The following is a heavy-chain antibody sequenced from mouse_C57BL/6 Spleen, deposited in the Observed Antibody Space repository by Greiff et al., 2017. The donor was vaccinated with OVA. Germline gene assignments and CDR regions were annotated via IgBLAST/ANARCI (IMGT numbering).Heavy chain of an antibody. CDR1: GYTFTDYY. CDR2: INPDNGGT. V-gene: IGHV1-26*01. CDR3: ASASDCDY. Sequence: VQLQQSGPELVKPGASVKMSCKASGYTFTDYYMNWVKQSPGKSLEWIGDINPDNGGTSYNQKFKGKATLTVDTSSSTAYMELRSLTSGDFSVYYCASASDCDYWRQGNTLTVSS. J-gene: IGHJ2*01.